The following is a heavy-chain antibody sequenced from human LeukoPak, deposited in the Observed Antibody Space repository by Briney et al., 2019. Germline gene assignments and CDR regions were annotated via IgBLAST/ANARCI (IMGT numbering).Heavy chain of an antibody. V-gene: IGHV3-30-3*01. CDR1: GFTFSSYA. CDR3: ASWGVFDY. Sequence: PGRSLRLSCAASGFTFSSYAMHWVRQAPGKGLEWVAVISYDGSNKYYADSVKGRFTISRDNSKNTLYLQMNSLRAEDTAVYYCASWGVFDYWGQGTLVTVSS. CDR2: ISYDGSNK. J-gene: IGHJ4*02. D-gene: IGHD3-10*01.